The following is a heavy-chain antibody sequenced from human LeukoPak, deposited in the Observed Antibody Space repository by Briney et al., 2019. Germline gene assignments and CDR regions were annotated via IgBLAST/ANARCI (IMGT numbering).Heavy chain of an antibody. CDR3: AKFSGYDLGGYFDY. Sequence: GGSLRLSCAASGFTFSNYWMHWVRQAPGKGLVWVSRINSDGINTSYADSVKGRFTISRDNAKNSLYLQMNSLRAEDTALYYCAKFSGYDLGGYFDYWGQGTLVTVSS. J-gene: IGHJ4*02. CDR1: GFTFSNYW. CDR2: INSDGINT. D-gene: IGHD5-12*01. V-gene: IGHV3-74*01.